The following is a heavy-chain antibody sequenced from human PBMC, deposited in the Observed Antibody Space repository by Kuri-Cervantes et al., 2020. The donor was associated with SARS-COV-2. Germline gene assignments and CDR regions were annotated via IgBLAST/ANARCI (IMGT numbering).Heavy chain of an antibody. D-gene: IGHD2-2*01. J-gene: IGHJ5*02. V-gene: IGHV4-34*01. Sequence: TLSLTCAVYGGSFSGYYWSWIRQPPGKGLEWIGEINHSGSTNYNSSLKSRVTISVDTSKNQFSLKLSSVTAADTAVYYCARTLPRYCSSTSCGRNWFDPWGQGTLVTVSS. CDR1: GGSFSGYY. CDR2: INHSGST. CDR3: ARTLPRYCSSTSCGRNWFDP.